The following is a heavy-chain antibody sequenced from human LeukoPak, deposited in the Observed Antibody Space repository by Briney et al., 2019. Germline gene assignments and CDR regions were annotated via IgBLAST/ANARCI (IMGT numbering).Heavy chain of an antibody. V-gene: IGHV3-23*01. D-gene: IGHD3-10*01. CDR2: ISGSGGSK. Sequence: GGSLRLSCAASGFTFSSYAMNWVRQAPGKGLEWVSTISGSGGSKHYADSVGGRFTISRDNSKNTLYLQMNSLRAEDTAVYYCAKGAREPPNYYGSGSYWALFDYWGQGTLVTVSS. J-gene: IGHJ4*02. CDR1: GFTFSSYA. CDR3: AKGAREPPNYYGSGSYWALFDY.